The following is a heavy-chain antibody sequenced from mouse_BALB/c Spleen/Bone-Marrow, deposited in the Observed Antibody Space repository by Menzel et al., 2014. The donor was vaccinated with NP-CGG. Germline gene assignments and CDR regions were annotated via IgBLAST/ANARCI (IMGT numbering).Heavy chain of an antibody. CDR2: ISNGSSPI. D-gene: IGHD2-4*01. CDR3: ARKGAMITHYYAMDY. Sequence: DVMLVESGGGLVQPGGSRKLSCAASGFTFSSFGMHWVRQAPEKGLEWVAYISNGSSPIYYADTVKGRFTISRDNPKNTLFLQMTSQRAEDTAMYYCARKGAMITHYYAMDYWGQGTSVTVSS. CDR1: GFTFSSFG. V-gene: IGHV5-17*02. J-gene: IGHJ4*01.